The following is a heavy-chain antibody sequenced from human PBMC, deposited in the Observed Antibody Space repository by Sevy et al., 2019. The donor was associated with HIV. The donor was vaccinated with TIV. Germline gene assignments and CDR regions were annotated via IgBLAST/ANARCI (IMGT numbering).Heavy chain of an antibody. CDR2: ISSSSSYI. D-gene: IGHD6-13*01. Sequence: GGSLRLSCAASGFTFNSYSMNWVRQAPGKGLEWVSSISSSSSYIYYADSVKGRFTISRDNAKNSLYLQMNSLRAEDTAVYYCARDQVAAAAANRFDPWGQGTLVTVSS. V-gene: IGHV3-21*01. J-gene: IGHJ5*02. CDR1: GFTFNSYS. CDR3: ARDQVAAAAANRFDP.